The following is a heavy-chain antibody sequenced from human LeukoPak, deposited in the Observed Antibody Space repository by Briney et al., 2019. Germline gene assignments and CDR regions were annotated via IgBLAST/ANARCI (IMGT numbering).Heavy chain of an antibody. CDR3: ARELYYYDSSGYYYSPRGFDY. D-gene: IGHD3-22*01. V-gene: IGHV1-2*02. CDR2: INPNSGGT. J-gene: IGHJ4*02. CDR1: GYTFTSYY. Sequence: ASVKVSCKASGYTFTSYYMHWVRQAPGQGLEWMGWINPNSGGTNYAQKFQGRVTMTRDTSISTAYMELSRLRSDDTAVYYCARELYYYDSSGYYYSPRGFDYWGQGTLVTVSS.